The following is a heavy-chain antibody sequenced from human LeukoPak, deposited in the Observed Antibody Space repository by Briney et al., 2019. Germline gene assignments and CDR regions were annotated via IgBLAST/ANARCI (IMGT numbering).Heavy chain of an antibody. D-gene: IGHD3-10*01. Sequence: SETLSLTCTVSGGSVSSGSYYWSWIRQPPGKGLEWIGYIYYSGSTNYNPSLKSRVTISVDTSKNQFSLKLSSVTAADTAVYYCAGGRTRVYWGQGTLVTVSS. J-gene: IGHJ4*02. V-gene: IGHV4-61*01. CDR3: AGGRTRVY. CDR2: IYYSGST. CDR1: GGSVSSGSYY.